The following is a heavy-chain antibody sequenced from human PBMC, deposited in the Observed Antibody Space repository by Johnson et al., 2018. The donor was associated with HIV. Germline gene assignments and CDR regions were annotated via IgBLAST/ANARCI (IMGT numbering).Heavy chain of an antibody. J-gene: IGHJ3*02. Sequence: VQLVESGGGLIQPGGSLRLSCAASGFAVSANYMSWVRQAPGKGPGWVAIIYNDGSTYYPGSVKGRFTTSRDTSKNTLYLQMNNLRAEDTAIYFCARTMVATRIDAFDIWGQGTLVTVSS. D-gene: IGHD2-15*01. CDR1: GFAVSANY. V-gene: IGHV3-53*01. CDR2: IYNDGST. CDR3: ARTMVATRIDAFDI.